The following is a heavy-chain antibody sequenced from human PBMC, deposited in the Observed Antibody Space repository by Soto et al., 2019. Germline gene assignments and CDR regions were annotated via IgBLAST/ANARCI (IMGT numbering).Heavy chain of an antibody. Sequence: GASVKVSCKASGYTSTSYGISWVRQAPGQGLEWMGWISAYNGNTNYAQKLQGRVTMTTDTSTSTAYMELRSLRSDDTAVYYCARDRIDILTGFARDEGTGYMSHHDYWG. CDR1: GYTSTSYG. D-gene: IGHD3-9*01. CDR3: ARDRIDILTGFARDEGTGYMSHHDY. J-gene: IGHJ4*01. CDR2: ISAYNGNT. V-gene: IGHV1-18*01.